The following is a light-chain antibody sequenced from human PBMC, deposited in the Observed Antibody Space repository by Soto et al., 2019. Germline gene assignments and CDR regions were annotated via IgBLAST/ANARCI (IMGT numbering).Light chain of an antibody. J-gene: IGKJ1*01. CDR3: QQYNNWPWT. Sequence: EIFMTQSPATLSVSPGEGATLSCRASQSVSSKLAWYQQKPGQAPRLLIYGASTRATGIPARFSGSGSGTEFTLIISSLQSEDSAVYYCQQYNNWPWTFGQGTKVDIK. CDR1: QSVSSK. V-gene: IGKV3-15*01. CDR2: GAS.